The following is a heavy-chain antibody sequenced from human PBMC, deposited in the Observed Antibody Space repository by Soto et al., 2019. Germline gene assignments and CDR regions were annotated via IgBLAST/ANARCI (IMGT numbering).Heavy chain of an antibody. CDR3: ARDGRGYGPFDY. CDR1: GGSIRSGDDY. J-gene: IGHJ4*02. D-gene: IGHD5-12*01. Sequence: PSETLSLTCTVSGGSIRSGDDYWSWIRQHPGKGLEWIGYIYYSGSTYYNPSLKSRVTISVDTSKNQFSLKLSSVTAADTAVYYCARDGRGYGPFDYWGQGTLVTVSS. CDR2: IYYSGST. V-gene: IGHV4-31*03.